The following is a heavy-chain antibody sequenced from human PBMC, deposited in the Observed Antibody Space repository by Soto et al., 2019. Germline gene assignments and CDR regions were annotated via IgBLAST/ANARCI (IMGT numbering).Heavy chain of an antibody. CDR2: IIPILGIA. Sequence: ASVKVSCKASGGTFSSYTISWVRQAPGQGLEWMGRIIPILGIANYAQKFQGRVTITADKSTSTAYMELSSLRSEDTAVYYCARDRADYDVGRAINWFDPWGQGTLVTVSS. V-gene: IGHV1-69*04. D-gene: IGHD4-17*01. J-gene: IGHJ5*02. CDR1: GGTFSSYT. CDR3: ARDRADYDVGRAINWFDP.